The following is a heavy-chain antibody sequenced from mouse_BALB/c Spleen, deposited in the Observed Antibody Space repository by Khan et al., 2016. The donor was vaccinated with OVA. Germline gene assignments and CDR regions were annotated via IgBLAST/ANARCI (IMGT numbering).Heavy chain of an antibody. CDR3: ARGAGTTYGMDY. CDR1: GYTFSGYW. J-gene: IGHJ4*01. CDR2: ILPGSDNT. Sequence: QVQLQQSGAELMKPGASVKISCKTTGYTFSGYWIEWVKQRPGHGLEWIGEILPGSDNTSYNEKFKGKATFTADTSSNTAYMQLSSQTSEDSAVYYCARGAGTTYGMDYWGQGTSVTVSS. D-gene: IGHD4-1*01. V-gene: IGHV1-9*01.